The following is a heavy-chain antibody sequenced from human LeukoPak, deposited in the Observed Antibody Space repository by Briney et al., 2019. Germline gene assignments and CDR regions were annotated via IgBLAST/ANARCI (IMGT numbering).Heavy chain of an antibody. CDR1: GFTFSSYW. J-gene: IGHJ4*02. Sequence: GGSLRLSCAASGFTFSSYWMHWVRQAPGKGLVWVSRINSDGGGTGYTDSVKGRFTISRDNAKNTLYLQMNSLRAEDTAVYYCARWAGAILTDYWGQGTLVTVSS. V-gene: IGHV3-74*01. D-gene: IGHD1-26*01. CDR2: INSDGGGT. CDR3: ARWAGAILTDY.